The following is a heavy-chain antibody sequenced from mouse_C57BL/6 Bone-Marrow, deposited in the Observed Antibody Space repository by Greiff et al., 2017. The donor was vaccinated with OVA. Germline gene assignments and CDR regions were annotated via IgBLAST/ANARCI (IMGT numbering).Heavy chain of an antibody. J-gene: IGHJ4*01. V-gene: IGHV5-15*01. Sequence: EVMLVESGGGLVQPGGSLKLSCAASGFPFSDYGMAWVRQAPRKGPEWVAFISNLAYSIYYADTVTGRFTISRENAKKTLYLEMSSLRSEDTAMYYCARYYGSSYDAMDYWGQGTSVTVSS. CDR3: ARYYGSSYDAMDY. D-gene: IGHD1-1*01. CDR1: GFPFSDYG. CDR2: ISNLAYSI.